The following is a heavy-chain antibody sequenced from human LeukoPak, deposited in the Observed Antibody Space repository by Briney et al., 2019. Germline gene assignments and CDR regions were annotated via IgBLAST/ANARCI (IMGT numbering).Heavy chain of an antibody. CDR2: IKTSAGDT. Sequence: GGSLRLSCAASGFMFSNYAMSWVRQAPGRGLEWVSAIKTSAGDTYYADSVKGRFTISRDNSKSTVYLQMNSLRVEDTALYYCARELEYCSGGSCPNWFDPWGQGTLVTVSS. D-gene: IGHD2-15*01. J-gene: IGHJ5*02. CDR3: ARELEYCSGGSCPNWFDP. V-gene: IGHV3-23*01. CDR1: GFMFSNYA.